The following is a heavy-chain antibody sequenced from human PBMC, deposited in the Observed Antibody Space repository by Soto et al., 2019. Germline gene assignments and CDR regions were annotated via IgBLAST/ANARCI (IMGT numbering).Heavy chain of an antibody. Sequence: SVKVSCKASGGTFSSYAISWVRQAPGQGLEWMGGIIPIFGTANYAQKFQGRVTITADKSTSTAYMELSSLRSKDTAVYYCATEITMVRGVIVAHLDYWG. CDR3: ATEITMVRGVIVAHLDY. CDR2: IIPIFGTA. CDR1: GGTFSSYA. V-gene: IGHV1-69*06. D-gene: IGHD3-10*01. J-gene: IGHJ4*01.